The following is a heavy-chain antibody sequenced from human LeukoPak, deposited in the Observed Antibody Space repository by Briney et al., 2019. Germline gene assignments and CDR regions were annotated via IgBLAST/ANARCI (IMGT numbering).Heavy chain of an antibody. CDR1: GDSISSSRYY. CDR3: ARTWYSSGYSYASFDI. J-gene: IGHJ3*02. V-gene: IGHV4-39*01. CDR2: IYYRGST. Sequence: SETLSLTCIVSGDSISSSRYYWGWIRQPPGKGLEWIGSIYYRGSTYYNPSLKSRVTISVDTSKKQFSLKMSSVTAADTAVYYCARTWYSSGYSYASFDIWGQGTMVTVSS. D-gene: IGHD6-19*01.